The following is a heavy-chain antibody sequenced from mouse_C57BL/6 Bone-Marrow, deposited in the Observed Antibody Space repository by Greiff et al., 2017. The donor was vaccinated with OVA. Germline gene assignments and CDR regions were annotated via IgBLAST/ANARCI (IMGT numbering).Heavy chain of an antibody. CDR3: ASKQLRSEAMDY. Sequence: QVQLQQPGAELVRPGSSVKLSCKASGYTFTSYWMDWVKQRPGQGLEWIGNIYPSDSENHYNQKFKDKATLTVDKSSSTAYMQLSSLTSEDSAVYDCASKQLRSEAMDYWGQGTSVTVSA. D-gene: IGHD3-2*02. CDR2: IYPSDSEN. V-gene: IGHV1-61*01. J-gene: IGHJ4*01. CDR1: GYTFTSYW.